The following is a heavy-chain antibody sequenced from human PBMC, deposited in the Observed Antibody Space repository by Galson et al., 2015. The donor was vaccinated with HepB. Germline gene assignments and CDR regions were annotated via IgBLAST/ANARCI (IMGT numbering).Heavy chain of an antibody. V-gene: IGHV3-53*01. Sequence: SLRLSCAASGFTVSNEYMSWVRQAPGKGLEWVSVIYSGGSTYYGDSVKGRFTISRDKSKNTLYLHRNSLKAEDTAVYYCVRDVGGNPVGIDYWGQGTLVTVSS. CDR3: VRDVGGNPVGIDY. CDR2: IYSGGST. D-gene: IGHD4-23*01. J-gene: IGHJ4*02. CDR1: GFTVSNEY.